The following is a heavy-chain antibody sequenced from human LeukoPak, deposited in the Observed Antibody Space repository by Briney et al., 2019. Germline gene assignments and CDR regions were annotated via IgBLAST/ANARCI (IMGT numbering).Heavy chain of an antibody. CDR2: INGFGTEA. CDR1: GFTFSGYY. V-gene: IGHV3-74*01. J-gene: IGHJ4*02. Sequence: GGSLRLSCAASGFTFSGYYMFWVRQVPGKGLMWVAHINGFGTEATYADTVKGRFTISRDNAKNSLYLQMNSLRAEDTAVYYCARTYDILTPFDYWGQGTLVTVSS. D-gene: IGHD3-9*01. CDR3: ARTYDILTPFDY.